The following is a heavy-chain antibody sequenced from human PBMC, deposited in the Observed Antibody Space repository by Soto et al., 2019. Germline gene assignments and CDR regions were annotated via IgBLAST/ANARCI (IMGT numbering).Heavy chain of an antibody. Sequence: GESLKISCAASGFTFSSYAMSWVRQAPGKGLEWVSAISGSGGSTYYADSVKGRFTISRDNSKNTLYLQMNSLRAEDTAVYSCAKAPSDSSSLDYWGQGTLVTVSS. CDR2: ISGSGGST. V-gene: IGHV3-23*01. J-gene: IGHJ4*02. CDR3: AKAPSDSSSLDY. CDR1: GFTFSSYA. D-gene: IGHD6-6*01.